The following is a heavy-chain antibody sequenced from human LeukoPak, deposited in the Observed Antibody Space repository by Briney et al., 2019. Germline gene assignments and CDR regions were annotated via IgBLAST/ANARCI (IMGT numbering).Heavy chain of an antibody. J-gene: IGHJ4*02. Sequence: PGGSLRLSCAASGITFSNAWMNWVRQAPGKGLEWVSSISSSSSYIYYADSVKGRFTISRDNAKNSLYLQMNSLRAEDTAVYYCARVSGDYWGQGTLVTVSS. V-gene: IGHV3-21*01. D-gene: IGHD3-10*01. CDR1: GITFSNAW. CDR2: ISSSSSYI. CDR3: ARVSGDY.